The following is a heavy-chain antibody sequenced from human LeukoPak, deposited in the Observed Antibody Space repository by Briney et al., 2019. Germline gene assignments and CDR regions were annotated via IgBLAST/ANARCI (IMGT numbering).Heavy chain of an antibody. Sequence: PGGSLRLSCAASGFTFTSYGMHWVRQPPGKGLEWIGEINHSGSTNYNPSLKSRVTISVDTSKNQFSLKLSSVTAADTAVYYCARGDKVAAAATGWFDPWGQGTLVTVSS. CDR1: GFTFTSYG. CDR2: INHSGST. D-gene: IGHD6-13*01. CDR3: ARGDKVAAAATGWFDP. V-gene: IGHV4-34*01. J-gene: IGHJ5*02.